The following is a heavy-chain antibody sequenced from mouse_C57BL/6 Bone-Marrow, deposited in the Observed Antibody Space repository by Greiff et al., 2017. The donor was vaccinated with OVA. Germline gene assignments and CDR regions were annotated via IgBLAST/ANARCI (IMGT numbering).Heavy chain of an antibody. CDR3: ARSVYYDYDGGSMDY. CDR1: GYTFTSYW. D-gene: IGHD2-4*01. Sequence: VQLQQSGAELVMPGASVKLSCKASGYTFTSYWMHWVKQRPGQGLEWIGEIDPSDSYTNYNQQFKGKSTLTVDKSSSTAYMQLSSLTSEDSAVYYCARSVYYDYDGGSMDYWGQGTSVTVSS. J-gene: IGHJ4*01. V-gene: IGHV1-69*01. CDR2: IDPSDSYT.